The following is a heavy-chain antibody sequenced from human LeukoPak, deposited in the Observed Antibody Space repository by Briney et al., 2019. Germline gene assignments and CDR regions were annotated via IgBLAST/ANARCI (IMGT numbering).Heavy chain of an antibody. V-gene: IGHV3-23*01. CDR2: ISGSGGST. D-gene: IGHD3-10*01. CDR1: GFTFSSYA. Sequence: GGTLRLSCAASGFTFSSYAMSWVRQAPGKGLEWVSAISGSGGSTYYADSVKGRFTISRDNSKNTLYLQMNSLRAEDTAVYYCAKGDDDYYGSGSYYNVGFDYWGQGTLVTVSS. CDR3: AKGDDDYYGSGSYYNVGFDY. J-gene: IGHJ4*02.